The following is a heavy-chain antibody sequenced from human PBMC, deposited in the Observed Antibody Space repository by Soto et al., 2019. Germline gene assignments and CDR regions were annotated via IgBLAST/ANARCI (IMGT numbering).Heavy chain of an antibody. V-gene: IGHV3-53*01. CDR3: ARARLYYYDSSGYRPPLGFDP. Sequence: PGGSLRLSCAASGFTVSSNYMSWVRQAPGKGLEWVSVIYSGGSTYYADSVKGRFTVSRDNSKNTLYLQMNSLRAEDTAVYYCARARLYYYDSSGYRPPLGFDPWGQGTLVTVSS. CDR2: IYSGGST. CDR1: GFTVSSNY. D-gene: IGHD3-22*01. J-gene: IGHJ5*02.